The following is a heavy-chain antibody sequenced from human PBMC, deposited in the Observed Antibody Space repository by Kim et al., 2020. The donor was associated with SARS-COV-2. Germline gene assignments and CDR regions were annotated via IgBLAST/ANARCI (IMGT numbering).Heavy chain of an antibody. Sequence: YYADSVKGRFTISRDNAKNSLYLQMNSLRDEDTAVYYCARGAAAAAVGGLWGQGTLVTVSS. J-gene: IGHJ4*02. D-gene: IGHD6-13*01. V-gene: IGHV3-48*02. CDR3: ARGAAAAAVGGL.